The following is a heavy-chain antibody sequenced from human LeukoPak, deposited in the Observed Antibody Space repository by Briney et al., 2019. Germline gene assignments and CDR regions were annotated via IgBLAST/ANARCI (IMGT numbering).Heavy chain of an antibody. CDR3: ARVLGYCSGGSCHGRFDP. CDR2: IYYSGST. D-gene: IGHD2-15*01. Sequence: SETLSLTCTVSGGSISSHYWSWIRQPPGRGLEWIGYIYYSGSTKYNPSLKSRVTISVDTSKNQFSLKLSSVTAADTAVYYCARVLGYCSGGSCHGRFDPWGQGTLVTVSS. CDR1: GGSISSHY. V-gene: IGHV4-59*11. J-gene: IGHJ5*02.